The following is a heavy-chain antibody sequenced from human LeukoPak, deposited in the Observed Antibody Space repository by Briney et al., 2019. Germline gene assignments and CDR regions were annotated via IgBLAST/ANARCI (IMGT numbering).Heavy chain of an antibody. CDR3: ASCSSSTLYYYVMDV. CDR1: GGSISSYY. J-gene: IGHJ6*02. D-gene: IGHD6-6*01. Sequence: SETLSLTCTVSGGSISSYYWSWIRQPPGKGLEWIGYINYSGSTNYNTSLESRVTISVDPSKDQFALKLSSVTAADTAVYYWASCSSSTLYYYVMDVWGQGTTVTVSS. CDR2: INYSGST. V-gene: IGHV4-59*01.